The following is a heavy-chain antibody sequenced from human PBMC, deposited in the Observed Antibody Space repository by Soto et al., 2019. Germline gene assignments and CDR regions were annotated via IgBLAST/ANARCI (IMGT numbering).Heavy chain of an antibody. CDR2: IYYSGST. Sequence: PSETLSLTCTVSGGSISSYYWSWIRQPPGKGLEWIGYIYYSGSTNYNPSLKSRVTISVDTSKNQFSLKLSSVTAADTAVYYCARGAFDIELFVSLPKLLALWARGTLVPVSS. V-gene: IGHV4-59*01. D-gene: IGHD2-8*01. CDR1: GGSISSYY. CDR3: ARGAFDIELFVSLPKLLAL. J-gene: IGHJ2*01.